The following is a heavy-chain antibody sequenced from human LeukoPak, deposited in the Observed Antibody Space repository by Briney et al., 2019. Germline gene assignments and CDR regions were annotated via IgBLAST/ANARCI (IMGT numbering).Heavy chain of an antibody. D-gene: IGHD6-13*01. Sequence: ESGPALVKPTQTLTLTCTVSGFSLSTRGMSVSWIRQPPGKALEWLARIDWSDEEHYNSSLTTRLTVSKDSSKNQVVLSMTNMSPVDTATYYCARSPLGRTTPGTNEFYYYSYMDVWGIGTTVTVSS. CDR1: GFSLSTRGMS. CDR3: ARSPLGRTTPGTNEFYYYSYMDV. CDR2: IDWSDEE. J-gene: IGHJ6*03. V-gene: IGHV2-70*11.